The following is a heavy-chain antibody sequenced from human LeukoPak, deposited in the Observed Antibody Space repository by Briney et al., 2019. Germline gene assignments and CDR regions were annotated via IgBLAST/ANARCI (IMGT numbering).Heavy chain of an antibody. V-gene: IGHV3-30-3*01. D-gene: IGHD1-26*01. CDR2: ISYDGSNK. Sequence: GRSLRLSCAASGFIFSNYAMHWVRQAPGKGLEWVAVISYDGSNKYYTDSVKGRFTISRDNSKNTLYLQMSSLRAEDTSMYYCARPQSKWELLSYFDYWGQGTLVTVSS. J-gene: IGHJ4*02. CDR3: ARPQSKWELLSYFDY. CDR1: GFIFSNYA.